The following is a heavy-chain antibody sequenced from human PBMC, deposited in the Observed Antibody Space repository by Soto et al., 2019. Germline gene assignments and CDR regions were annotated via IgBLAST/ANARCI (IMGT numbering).Heavy chain of an antibody. CDR3: ASGERQQQRDY. J-gene: IGHJ4*02. V-gene: IGHV4-4*02. CDR1: GDSISSDKW. D-gene: IGHD6-13*01. CDR2: VYHSGNT. Sequence: QVQLQESGPGLVKPSGTLSLTCAVSGDSISSDKWWSWVRQPPGKGLEWIGEVYHSGNTNYNPSLKSRVIISVDKSKTPSYLKQSSVTEADTAMYHYASGERQQQRDYWGQGTLVTVSS.